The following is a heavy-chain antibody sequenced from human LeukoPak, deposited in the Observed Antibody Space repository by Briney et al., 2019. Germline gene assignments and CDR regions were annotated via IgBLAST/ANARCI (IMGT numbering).Heavy chain of an antibody. CDR1: GGSISSSSYY. CDR2: IYYSGST. Sequence: SETLSLTCTVSGGSISSSSYYWGWIRQPPGKGLEWIGTIYYSGSTYYNPSLKSRVTISVDTSKNQFSLKLSSVTTADTAVYYCARQGSGNYLSPVNYWGQGTLVTVSS. CDR3: ARQGSGNYLSPVNY. V-gene: IGHV4-39*01. D-gene: IGHD1-26*01. J-gene: IGHJ4*02.